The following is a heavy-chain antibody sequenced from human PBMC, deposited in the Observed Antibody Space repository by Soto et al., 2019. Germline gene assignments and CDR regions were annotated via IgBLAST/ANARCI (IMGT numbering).Heavy chain of an antibody. V-gene: IGHV4-4*02. CDR2: IHHSGKT. J-gene: IGHJ4*02. CDR3: ASNGALGGDTRADQ. CDR1: GGSVTTSNW. Sequence: QVHLLESGPGLVRPSGTLSLTCAVSGGSVTTSNWWSWVHQPPGRGLEWIGEIHHSGKTNYKPSLXXXVXXSLDKSQSQFSLEVKSVTAADTAIYYCASNGALGGDTRADQWGQGRLVTVSS. D-gene: IGHD2-21*02.